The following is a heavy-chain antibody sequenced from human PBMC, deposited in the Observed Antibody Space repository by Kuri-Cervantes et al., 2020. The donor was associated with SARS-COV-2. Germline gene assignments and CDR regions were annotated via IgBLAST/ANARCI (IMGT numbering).Heavy chain of an antibody. CDR3: ARGDIAVDGALDY. J-gene: IGHJ4*02. D-gene: IGHD6-19*01. CDR1: GFTFSSYS. V-gene: IGHV3-21*04. CDR2: ISSSSSYI. Sequence: ETLSLTCAASGFTFSSYSMNWVRQAPGKGLEWVSSISSSSSYIYYADSVKGRFTISRDNAKNSLYLQMNSLRAEDTALYYCARGDIAVDGALDYWGQGTLVTVSS.